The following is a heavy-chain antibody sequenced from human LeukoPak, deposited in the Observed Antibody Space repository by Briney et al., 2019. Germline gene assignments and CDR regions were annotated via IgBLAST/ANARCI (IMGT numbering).Heavy chain of an antibody. J-gene: IGHJ3*02. CDR1: GFTFSSYS. Sequence: PGGSLRLSCAASGFTFSSYSMNWVRQAPGKGLEWVSYISSSSNTIYYADSVKGRFTISRDNAKNSLYLQMNSLRAEDTAVYYCARDGVVAAIRWDAFDIWGQGTMVTVSS. CDR2: ISSSSNTI. CDR3: ARDGVVAAIRWDAFDI. D-gene: IGHD2-15*01. V-gene: IGHV3-48*04.